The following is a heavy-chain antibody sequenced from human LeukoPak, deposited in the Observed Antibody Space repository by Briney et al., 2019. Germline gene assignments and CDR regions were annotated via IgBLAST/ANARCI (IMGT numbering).Heavy chain of an antibody. V-gene: IGHV1-2*02. J-gene: IGHJ4*02. D-gene: IGHD3-3*01. CDR2: INPNSGGT. CDR1: GYTFTGYY. Sequence: ASVKVSCKASGYTFTGYYMHWVRQAPGQGLEWMGWINPNSGGTNYAQKFQGRVTMTRDTSISTAYMELSRLRSDDTAVYYCARKSPDFWSGYYDYWGQGTLVTVSS. CDR3: ARKSPDFWSGYYDY.